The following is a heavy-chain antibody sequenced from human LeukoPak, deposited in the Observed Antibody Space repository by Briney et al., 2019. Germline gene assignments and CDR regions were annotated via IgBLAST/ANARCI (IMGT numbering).Heavy chain of an antibody. CDR2: ISGSGGST. V-gene: IGHV3-23*01. Sequence: PGGSLRLSCAASGFTFSSYAMSWVRQAPGKGLEWVSAISGSGGSTYYADSVKGRFTISRDNSKNTLYLQMNSLRAEDTAVYYCAKDLGYYYDSSGYSLFDYWGQGTLVTVSS. D-gene: IGHD3-22*01. CDR1: GFTFSSYA. CDR3: AKDLGYYYDSSGYSLFDY. J-gene: IGHJ4*02.